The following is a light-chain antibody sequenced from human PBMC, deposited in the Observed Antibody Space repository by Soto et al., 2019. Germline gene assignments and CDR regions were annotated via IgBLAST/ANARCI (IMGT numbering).Light chain of an antibody. CDR1: SSDVGGYNY. J-gene: IGLJ1*01. CDR3: SSYTSSSTYV. CDR2: DVS. V-gene: IGLV2-14*01. Sequence: QSALTKPASVSGSPGQSITISCTGTSSDVGGYNYVSWYQQHPGKAPKLMIYDVSNRPSGVSNRFSGSKSGNTASLTISGLQAEDEADYYCSSYTSSSTYVFGTGTKLTVL.